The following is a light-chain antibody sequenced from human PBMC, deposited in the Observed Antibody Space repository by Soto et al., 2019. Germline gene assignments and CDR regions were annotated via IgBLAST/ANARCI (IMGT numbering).Light chain of an antibody. CDR2: KAS. J-gene: IGKJ1*01. V-gene: IGKV1-5*03. CDR3: QRNNMYYSGR. CDR1: QNLNSW. Sequence: DIQMTQSPSTLSASVGDRVTITCRASQNLNSWLAWYQQKPGKAPKLLSYKASSLENEVRSRFKGSGSGTEFTLTINTLNSEDFAIYYRQRNNMYYSGRLGQGIKV.